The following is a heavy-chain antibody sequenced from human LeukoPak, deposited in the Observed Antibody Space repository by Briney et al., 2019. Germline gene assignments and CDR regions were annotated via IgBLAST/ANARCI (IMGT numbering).Heavy chain of an antibody. V-gene: IGHV3-23*01. D-gene: IGHD1-26*01. CDR1: GFTFNTYA. CDR3: AKGSRRSYPYYFDY. J-gene: IGHJ4*02. Sequence: PGGSLRLSCAASGFTFNTYAMAWVRQAPGKGLEWVSAITDSGDSTYYGDSVKGRFAISRDNSRNTLYLQMSNLRAEDTAIYYCAKGSRRSYPYYFDYWGQGTLVTVSS. CDR2: ITDSGDST.